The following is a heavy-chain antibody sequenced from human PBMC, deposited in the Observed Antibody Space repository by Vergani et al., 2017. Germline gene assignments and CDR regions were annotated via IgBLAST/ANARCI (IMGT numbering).Heavy chain of an antibody. CDR1: GFTFSSYG. J-gene: IGHJ4*02. CDR2: IRDDGSNK. CDR3: AKWRQRGYYFDY. D-gene: IGHD6-25*01. Sequence: QVQLVESGGGVVQPGGSLRLSCAASGFTFSSYGMHWVRQAPGKGLEWVAFIRDDGSNKYYADSVKGRFAISRDNSKNTLYLQMTSLRAEYTAVYYCAKWRQRGYYFDYWGQRTLVIVSA. V-gene: IGHV3-30*02.